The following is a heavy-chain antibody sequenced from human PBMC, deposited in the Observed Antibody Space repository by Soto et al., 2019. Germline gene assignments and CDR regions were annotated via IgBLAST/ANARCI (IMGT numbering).Heavy chain of an antibody. V-gene: IGHV3-11*01. Sequence: DLEESGGALVKPGGSLRLSCTASGFTFSDYYMSWIRQAPGKGLEWDSDISDSGRITHHADSVEGRFTISKDNAENSLLLQMNRLRPEDSAIYYGARNHGGGGLTLEDWGQGTLVTVSS. D-gene: IGHD3-16*01. CDR2: ISDSGRIT. CDR1: GFTFSDYY. CDR3: ARNHGGGGLTLED. J-gene: IGHJ4*02.